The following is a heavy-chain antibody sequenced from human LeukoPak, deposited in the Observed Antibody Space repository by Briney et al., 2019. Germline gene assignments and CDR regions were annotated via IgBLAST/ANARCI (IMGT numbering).Heavy chain of an antibody. CDR2: ISPTGSTT. J-gene: IGHJ4*02. D-gene: IGHD6-6*01. CDR1: GFSFSGHW. CDR3: ARGPNSNWSGLDF. Sequence: GGSLRLSCTASGFSFSGHWMHWARQLPGKGLVWVSRISPTGSTTSYADSVKGRFTVSRDNAKNTLYLQVNNLRAEDTAVYCCARGPNSNWSGLDFWGQGTLLTVSS. V-gene: IGHV3-74*01.